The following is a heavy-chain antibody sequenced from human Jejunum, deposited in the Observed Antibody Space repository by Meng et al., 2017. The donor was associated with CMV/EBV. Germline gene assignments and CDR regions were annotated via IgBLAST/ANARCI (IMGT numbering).Heavy chain of an antibody. D-gene: IGHD5-18*01. CDR1: GFTFSIYS. J-gene: IGHJ4*02. Sequence: GFTFSIYSMNWVRQAPGKGLEWVSAISTTSTYISYADSLKGRFTIARDNAKNSLYLQMNSLRSEDTAMYYCATDRMDTSARRGFFDYWGQGTLVTVSS. V-gene: IGHV3-21*01. CDR2: ISTTSTYI. CDR3: ATDRMDTSARRGFFDY.